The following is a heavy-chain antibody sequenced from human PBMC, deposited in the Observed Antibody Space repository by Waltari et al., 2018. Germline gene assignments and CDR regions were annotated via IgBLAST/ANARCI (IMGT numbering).Heavy chain of an antibody. CDR3: ARGRATNDY. V-gene: IGHV3-7*01. Sequence: EVQLVESGGGLVQPGGSLRLSCAAFGFTFSNYLMTWVRQAPGKGLEWVANIKQDGSEKYYVDSVKGRFTISRDNAKNSLYLQMNSLRAEDTAVYYCARGRATNDYWGQGTLVTVSS. CDR1: GFTFSNYL. CDR2: IKQDGSEK. J-gene: IGHJ4*02.